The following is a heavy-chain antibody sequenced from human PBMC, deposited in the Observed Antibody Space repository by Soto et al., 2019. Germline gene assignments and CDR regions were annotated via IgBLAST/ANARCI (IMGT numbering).Heavy chain of an antibody. J-gene: IGHJ5*02. Sequence: SETLSLTCAFYVGSFIGYYWSWIGQPQGKGLKWMGEFNHSGSTNYNPSLMSRVIIAVDTSNIQFSLKLSSVTAADTAVYYCAISTPLQTIVGVVTPNGFDPWGQGTLVTVSS. V-gene: IGHV4-34*01. CDR3: AISTPLQTIVGVVTPNGFDP. CDR2: FNHSGST. D-gene: IGHD3-3*01. CDR1: VGSFIGYY.